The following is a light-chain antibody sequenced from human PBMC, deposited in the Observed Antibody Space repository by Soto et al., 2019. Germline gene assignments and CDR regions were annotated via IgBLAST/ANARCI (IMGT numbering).Light chain of an antibody. CDR2: WAS. J-gene: IGKJ4*01. Sequence: DIVMTQSPDSLAVSLGERATINCKSSQSVLYSSNNKNYLAWYQQKPGQPPKLLIYWASTRESGVPDRFSGSGSETDFTLTISSLQAEDVAVYYCQQYYSTPGLTFGGGTKVEIK. CDR3: QQYYSTPGLT. V-gene: IGKV4-1*01. CDR1: QSVLYSSNNKNY.